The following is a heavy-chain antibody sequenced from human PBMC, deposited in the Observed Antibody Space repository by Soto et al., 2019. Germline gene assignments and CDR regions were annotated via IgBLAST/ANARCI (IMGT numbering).Heavy chain of an antibody. CDR2: ISGSGGST. V-gene: IGHV3-23*01. D-gene: IGHD2-2*01. Sequence: PVGSLRLSCAASGFTFSSDAMSWFRQARVKGLEWVSAISGSGGSTYYADSVKGRFTISRDNSKNTLYLQMNSLRAEDTAVYYCAKGRGSTSFGGFYYGMDVWGQGTTVTVSS. J-gene: IGHJ6*02. CDR1: GFTFSSDA. CDR3: AKGRGSTSFGGFYYGMDV.